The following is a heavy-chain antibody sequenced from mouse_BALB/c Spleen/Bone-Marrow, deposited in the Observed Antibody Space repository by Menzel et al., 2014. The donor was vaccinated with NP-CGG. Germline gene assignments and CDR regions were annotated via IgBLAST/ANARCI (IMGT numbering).Heavy chain of an antibody. J-gene: IGHJ3*01. CDR3: ARLDLFAY. Sequence: QVQLQQSGAELVKPGASVKLSCKASGYTFTSYWMHWVKQRPGQGLEWIGEINPSNGRADYNEKFRSKATLTVDRSSSTAYMQLSSLTSEDSAVYYCARLDLFAYWGQGTLVTVSA. V-gene: IGHV1S81*02. CDR2: INPSNGRA. CDR1: GYTFTSYW.